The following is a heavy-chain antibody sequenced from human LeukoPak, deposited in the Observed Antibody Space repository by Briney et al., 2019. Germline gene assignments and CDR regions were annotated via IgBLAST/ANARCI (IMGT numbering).Heavy chain of an antibody. CDR3: AKDSEDTTMFY. D-gene: IGHD3-10*02. CDR2: ISGSGGRT. CDR1: GLIFSNYA. J-gene: IGHJ4*02. Sequence: GGSLRLSCVASGLIFSNYAMSWVRQAPGKGLEWVSSISGSGGRTDYADSVKGRFTISRDNSKNTLYLQMDSLRAEDTAVYYCAKDSEDTTMFYWGQGTLVTVSS. V-gene: IGHV3-23*01.